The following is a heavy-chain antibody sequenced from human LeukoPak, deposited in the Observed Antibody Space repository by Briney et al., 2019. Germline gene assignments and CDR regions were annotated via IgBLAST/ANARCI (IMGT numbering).Heavy chain of an antibody. J-gene: IGHJ4*02. V-gene: IGHV3-33*01. D-gene: IGHD1-14*01. Sequence: GGSLRLSCAASGFTFSSYGMHWVRQAPGKGLEWVAVIWYDGSNKYYADSVKGRFTISRDSSKNTLYLQMNSLRAEDTAVYYCARGDPEDYFDYWGQGTLVTVSS. CDR2: IWYDGSNK. CDR1: GFTFSSYG. CDR3: ARGDPEDYFDY.